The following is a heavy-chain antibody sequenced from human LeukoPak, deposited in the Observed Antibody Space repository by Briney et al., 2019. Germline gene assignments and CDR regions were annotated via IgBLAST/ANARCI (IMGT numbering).Heavy chain of an antibody. CDR1: GFTFSSYA. D-gene: IGHD2-8*01. CDR2: ISGSGGST. J-gene: IGHJ3*02. CDR3: ASSLNYATWAFDI. Sequence: GGSLRLSCAASGFTFSSYAMSWVRQAPGKGLEWVSAISGSGGSTYYADSVKGRFTISRDNSKNTLYLQMNSLRAEDTAVYCCASSLNYATWAFDIWGQGTMVTVSS. V-gene: IGHV3-23*01.